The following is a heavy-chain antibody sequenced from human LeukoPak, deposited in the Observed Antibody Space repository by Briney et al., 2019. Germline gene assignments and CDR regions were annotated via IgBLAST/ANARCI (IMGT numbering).Heavy chain of an antibody. V-gene: IGHV4-38-2*02. D-gene: IGHD6-25*01. Sequence: PSETLSLTCTVSGYSISSGYYWGWIRQPPGKGLEWIGSIYHSGSPYYNPSLKSRVTISVDTSKNQFSLKLSSVTAADTAVYYCARVVAATTLYYFDYWGQGTLVTVSS. CDR3: ARVVAATTLYYFDY. CDR2: IYHSGSP. CDR1: GYSISSGYY. J-gene: IGHJ4*02.